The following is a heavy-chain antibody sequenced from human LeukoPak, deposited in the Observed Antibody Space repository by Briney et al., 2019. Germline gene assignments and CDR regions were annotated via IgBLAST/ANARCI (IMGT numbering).Heavy chain of an antibody. D-gene: IGHD6-13*01. CDR1: GYTFTVYF. J-gene: IGHJ6*02. CDR3: ARLYSSSWYGGYYYGMDV. CDR2: IIPILGIA. V-gene: IGHV1-69*02. Sequence: GASVKVSCKASGYTFTVYFMHWVRQAPGQGLEWMGRIIPILGIANYAQKFQGRVTITAGKSTSTAYMELSSLRSEDTAVYYCARLYSSSWYGGYYYGMDVWGQGTTVTVSS.